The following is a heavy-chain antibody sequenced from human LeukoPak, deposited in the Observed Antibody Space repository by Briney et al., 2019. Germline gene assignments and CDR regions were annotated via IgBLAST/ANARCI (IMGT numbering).Heavy chain of an antibody. CDR3: AKAHYSVAAAGMSDD. J-gene: IGHJ4*02. CDR2: SSAYNGNT. Sequence: ASVKVSCKASGYTFTSYGINWVRQAPGQGLEWMGWSSAYNGNTNYAQKVQGRVTMTTDTSTSTAYMELRSLRSDDTAVYYCAKAHYSVAAAGMSDDWGQGTLVTVSS. CDR1: GYTFTSYG. D-gene: IGHD6-13*01. V-gene: IGHV1-18*01.